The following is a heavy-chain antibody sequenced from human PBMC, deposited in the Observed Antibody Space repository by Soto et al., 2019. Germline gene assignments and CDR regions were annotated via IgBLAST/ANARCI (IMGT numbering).Heavy chain of an antibody. V-gene: IGHV1-8*01. Sequence: ASVKVSCKAAGYTFTSYDINWVRQATGQGLEWMGWMNPNSGNTGYAQKFQGRVTMTRNTSISTAYMELSSLRSEDTAVYYCARGRLDYGDYEGEYYYMDVWGKGTTVTVSS. CDR3: ARGRLDYGDYEGEYYYMDV. D-gene: IGHD4-17*01. J-gene: IGHJ6*03. CDR1: GYTFTSYD. CDR2: MNPNSGNT.